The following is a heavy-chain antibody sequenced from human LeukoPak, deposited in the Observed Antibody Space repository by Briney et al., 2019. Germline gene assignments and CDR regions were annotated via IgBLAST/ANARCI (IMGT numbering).Heavy chain of an antibody. Sequence: SETLSLTCTVSGGSISSYYWSWIRQPPGKGLEWIGYIYYTGSTNYNPSLKSRVTISVDTSKNQFSLKLSSVTAADTAVYYCARHGVYDFFDYWGQGTLVTVSS. CDR1: GGSISSYY. CDR2: IYYTGST. D-gene: IGHD6-13*01. V-gene: IGHV4-59*08. J-gene: IGHJ4*02. CDR3: ARHGVYDFFDY.